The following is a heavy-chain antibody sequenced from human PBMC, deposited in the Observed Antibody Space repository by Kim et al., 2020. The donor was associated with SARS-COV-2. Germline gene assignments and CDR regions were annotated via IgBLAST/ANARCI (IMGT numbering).Heavy chain of an antibody. Sequence: SETLSLTCTVSGGSISSGDYYWSWIRQPPGKGLEWIGYIYYSGSTYYNPSLKSRVTISVDTSKNQFSLKLSSVTAADTAVYYCARELYSGYDYAWFDPWGQGTLVTVSS. V-gene: IGHV4-30-4*01. J-gene: IGHJ5*02. CDR2: IYYSGST. D-gene: IGHD5-12*01. CDR3: ARELYSGYDYAWFDP. CDR1: GGSISSGDYY.